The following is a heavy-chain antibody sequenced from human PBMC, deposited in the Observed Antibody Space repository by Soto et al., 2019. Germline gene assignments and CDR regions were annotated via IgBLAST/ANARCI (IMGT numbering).Heavy chain of an antibody. Sequence: SETLSLTCTVSGGSISNYYWTWVRQPPGKGLEWIGYVYYSGSTNYNPSLESRVTISIDTSKNQFSLKLSSVTAADTAVYYCARVMGNCSGGSCPGRGQGTLVTVSS. V-gene: IGHV4-59*12. CDR3: ARVMGNCSGGSCPG. CDR2: VYYSGST. J-gene: IGHJ4*02. CDR1: GGSISNYY. D-gene: IGHD2-15*01.